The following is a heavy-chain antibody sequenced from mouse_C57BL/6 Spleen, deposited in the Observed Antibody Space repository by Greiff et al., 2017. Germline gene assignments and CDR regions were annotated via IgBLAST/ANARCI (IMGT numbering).Heavy chain of an antibody. D-gene: IGHD2-1*01. Sequence: QVQLQQPGAELVRPGSSVKLSCKASGYTFTSYWMHWVKQRPIQGLEWIGNIDPSDSETHYNQKFKDKATLTVDKSYSTAYMQLSSLTSEDSAVYYCARSPIYYGNYGAMDYWGQGTSVTVSS. CDR1: GYTFTSYW. CDR3: ARSPIYYGNYGAMDY. V-gene: IGHV1-52*01. J-gene: IGHJ4*01. CDR2: IDPSDSET.